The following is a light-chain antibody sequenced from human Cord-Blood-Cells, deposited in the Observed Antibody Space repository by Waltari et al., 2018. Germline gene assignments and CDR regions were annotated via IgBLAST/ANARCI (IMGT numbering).Light chain of an antibody. CDR3: AAWDDSLNGPV. J-gene: IGLJ3*02. CDR1: SSNIGSNT. V-gene: IGLV1-44*01. Sequence: QSVLTQPPSASGTPGQRVTISCSGSSSNIGSNTVTWYQQHPETAPNFLIYSNKQRPSGVPHRFSGSKTGTSASLAISGLRSEDEAYYYCAAWDDSLNGPVFGGGTKLTVL. CDR2: SNK.